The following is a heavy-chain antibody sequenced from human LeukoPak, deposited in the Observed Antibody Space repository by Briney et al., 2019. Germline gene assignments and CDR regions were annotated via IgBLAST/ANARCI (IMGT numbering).Heavy chain of an antibody. CDR2: INTNTGNP. J-gene: IGHJ4*02. CDR3: AREGSGWPLPSLFDY. V-gene: IGHV7-4-1*02. CDR1: GYTFTGYY. D-gene: IGHD6-19*01. Sequence: ASVKVSCKASGYTFTGYYMHWVRQAPGQGLEWMGWINTNTGNPTYAQGFTGRFVFSLDTSVSTAYLQISSLKAEDTAVYYCAREGSGWPLPSLFDYWGQGTLVTVSS.